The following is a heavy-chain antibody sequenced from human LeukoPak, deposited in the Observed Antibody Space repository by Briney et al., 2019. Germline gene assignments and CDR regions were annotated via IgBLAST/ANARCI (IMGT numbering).Heavy chain of an antibody. Sequence: SVNVSCKASGGTFSSYAISWVRQAPGQGLEWMGRIIPIFGIANYPQKFQGRVTITGGKSTSTAYMELSSLRSEDTAVYYCAREYLRVGGYFQHWGQGTLVTVSS. CDR1: GGTFSSYA. CDR3: AREYLRVGGYFQH. CDR2: IIPIFGIA. D-gene: IGHD1-26*01. J-gene: IGHJ1*01. V-gene: IGHV1-69*04.